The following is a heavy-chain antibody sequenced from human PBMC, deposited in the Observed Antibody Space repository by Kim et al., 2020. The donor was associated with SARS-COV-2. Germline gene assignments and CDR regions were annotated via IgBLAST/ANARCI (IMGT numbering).Heavy chain of an antibody. CDR3: ARDRFYIISSQGEFDY. J-gene: IGHJ4*02. CDR2: IYYSGST. Sequence: SETLSLTCTVSSDSISSGSFYWGWIRQPPGKGLEWIGSIYYSGSTYYNPSLKSRVTISVDTSKNQFSLKLNSVTAADTAVYYCARDRFYIISSQGEFDYWGQGILVTVSS. V-gene: IGHV4-39*07. CDR1: SDSISSGSFY. D-gene: IGHD3-16*01.